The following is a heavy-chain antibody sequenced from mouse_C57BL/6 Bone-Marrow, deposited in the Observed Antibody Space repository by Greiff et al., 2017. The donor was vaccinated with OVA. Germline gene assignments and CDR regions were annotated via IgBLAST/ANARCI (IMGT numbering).Heavy chain of an antibody. CDR3: ARPSIYDGYYGAMDY. CDR2: ISNLAYSI. CDR1: GFTFSDYG. Sequence: DVMLVESGGGLVQPGGSLKLSCAASGFTFSDYGMAWVRQAPRKGPEWVAFISNLAYSIYYADTVTGRFTISRENAKNTLYLEMSSLRSEDTAMYYCARPSIYDGYYGAMDYWGQGTSVTVSS. D-gene: IGHD2-3*01. V-gene: IGHV5-15*01. J-gene: IGHJ4*01.